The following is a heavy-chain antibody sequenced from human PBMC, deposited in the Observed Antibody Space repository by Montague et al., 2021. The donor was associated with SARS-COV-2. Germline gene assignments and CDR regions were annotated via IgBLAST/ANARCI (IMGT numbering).Heavy chain of an antibody. Sequence: SETLSLTCAVYGGSFSGYYWSWIRQPPGKGLEWIGEINHSGSTNYNPPLKSRVTISVGTSKNQFSLKLSSVTAADTAVYYCARGCAVTTFYYYYYGMDVWGQGTTVTVSS. D-gene: IGHD4-17*01. J-gene: IGHJ6*02. CDR3: ARGCAVTTFYYYYYGMDV. V-gene: IGHV4-34*01. CDR1: GGSFSGYY. CDR2: INHSGST.